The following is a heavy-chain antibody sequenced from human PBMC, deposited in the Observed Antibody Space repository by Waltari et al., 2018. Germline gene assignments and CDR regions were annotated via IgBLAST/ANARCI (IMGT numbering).Heavy chain of an antibody. CDR3: ARGTTRYYYGSGSYLYFDY. D-gene: IGHD3-10*01. Sequence: QVQLVQSGAEVKKPGASVRVSCKASGYTFTGYYMHWVRQAPGQGLEWMGRISPKSGGTNYAQKFQGRGTMTRDTSISTAYMELSRLRSDDTAVYYCARGTTRYYYGSGSYLYFDYWGQGTLVTVSS. J-gene: IGHJ4*02. CDR2: ISPKSGGT. V-gene: IGHV1-2*02. CDR1: GYTFTGYY.